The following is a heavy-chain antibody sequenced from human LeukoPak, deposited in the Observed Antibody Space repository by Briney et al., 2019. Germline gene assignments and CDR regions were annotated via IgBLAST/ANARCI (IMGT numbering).Heavy chain of an antibody. CDR1: GGSISSSSYY. J-gene: IGHJ5*02. CDR3: ARPRGYSSSWSTNWFDP. V-gene: IGHV4-39*07. D-gene: IGHD6-13*01. CDR2: IYYSGST. Sequence: SETLSLTCTVSGGSISSSSYYWGWIRQPPGKGLEWIGSIYYSGSTYYNPSLKSRVTISVDTSKNQFSLKLSSVTAADTAVYYCARPRGYSSSWSTNWFDPWGQGTLVTVSS.